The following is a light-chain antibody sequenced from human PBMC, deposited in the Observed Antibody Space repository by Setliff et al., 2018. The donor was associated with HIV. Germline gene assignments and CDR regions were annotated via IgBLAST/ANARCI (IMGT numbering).Light chain of an antibody. J-gene: IGLJ1*01. Sequence: QSALIQPPSVSGSPGQSVTISCTETSTDVGSYDYVSWCQRHPGTVPRPMIYNVNTRPSGVPDRFSGSKSGNTASVTFAGLQAEDEADYLCCSYVNSATCVFGTGTKVTVL. V-gene: IGLV2-11*01. CDR2: NVN. CDR1: STDVGSYDY. CDR3: CSYVNSATCV.